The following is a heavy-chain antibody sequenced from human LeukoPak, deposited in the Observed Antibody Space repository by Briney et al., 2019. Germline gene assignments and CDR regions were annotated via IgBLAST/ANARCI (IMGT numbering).Heavy chain of an antibody. CDR1: GGSFSGYY. CDR3: ARIQPDYDILTGLYNWFDP. D-gene: IGHD3-9*01. Sequence: SETLSLTCAVYGGSFSGYYWSWIRQPPGKGLEWIGEINHSGSTNYNPSLKSRVTISVDTSKNQFSLKLSSVTAADTAVYYCARIQPDYDILTGLYNWFDPWGQGTLVTVSS. V-gene: IGHV4-34*01. CDR2: INHSGST. J-gene: IGHJ5*02.